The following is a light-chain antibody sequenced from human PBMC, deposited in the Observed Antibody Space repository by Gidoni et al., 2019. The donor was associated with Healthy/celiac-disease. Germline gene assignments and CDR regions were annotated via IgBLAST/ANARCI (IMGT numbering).Light chain of an antibody. CDR2: AAS. Sequence: DIVLTQSPATLSLSPGERATISCRASQSVSSYLAWYQQKPGQAPKLLIYAASNRATGVPARFSGSGSGTDFTLTISSLQPEDFAVYYCQQRSNWRWTFGQGTKLEIK. CDR1: QSVSSY. J-gene: IGKJ2*02. V-gene: IGKV3-11*01. CDR3: QQRSNWRWT.